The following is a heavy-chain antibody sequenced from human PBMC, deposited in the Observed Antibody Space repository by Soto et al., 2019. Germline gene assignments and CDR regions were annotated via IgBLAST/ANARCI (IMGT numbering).Heavy chain of an antibody. D-gene: IGHD4-17*01. J-gene: IGHJ5*02. CDR1: GGSISSYY. Sequence: SETLSLTCTVSGGSISSYYWSWIRQPPGKGLEWIGYIYYSGSTNYNPSLKSRVTISVDTSKNQFSLKLSSVTAADTAVYHCARAETTVTTSWFDPWGQGPLVTVSS. CDR2: IYYSGST. V-gene: IGHV4-59*01. CDR3: ARAETTVTTSWFDP.